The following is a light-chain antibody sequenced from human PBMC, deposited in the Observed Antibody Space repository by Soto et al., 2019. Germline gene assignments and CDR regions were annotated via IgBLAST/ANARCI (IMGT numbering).Light chain of an antibody. CDR3: SSYTTSITYV. CDR1: SSDIGAYNH. V-gene: IGLV2-14*01. J-gene: IGLJ1*01. Sequence: QSALTQPASVSGSPGQSITISCTGASSDIGAYNHVSWYQQHPGKAPKLMIYDVSSRPSGVSNRFSGSKSCNTASLTISGLQYEDEADYYCSSYTTSITYVFGTGTKFTVL. CDR2: DVS.